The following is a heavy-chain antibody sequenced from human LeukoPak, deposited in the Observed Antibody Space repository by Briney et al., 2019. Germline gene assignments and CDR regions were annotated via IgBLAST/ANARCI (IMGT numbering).Heavy chain of an antibody. CDR1: GYTFTSYY. D-gene: IGHD3-10*02. CDR3: AIVFGVEAFDI. V-gene: IGHV1-46*01. CDR2: INPSGGST. Sequence: GASVKVSCKASGYTFTSYYMHWVRQAPGQGLEWMGIINPSGGSTSYAQKFQGRVTMTEDTSTDTAYMELSSLRSEDTAVYYCAIVFGVEAFDIWGQGTMVTVSS. J-gene: IGHJ3*02.